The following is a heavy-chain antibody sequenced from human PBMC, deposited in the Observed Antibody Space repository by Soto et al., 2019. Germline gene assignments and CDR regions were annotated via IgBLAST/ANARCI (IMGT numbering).Heavy chain of an antibody. CDR1: GGSISSYY. V-gene: IGHV4-59*01. CDR3: ARSHLANGSDNWFDP. CDR2: IYYSGST. J-gene: IGHJ5*02. Sequence: SETLSLTCTVSGGSISSYYWSWIQQPPGKGLEWIGYIYYSGSTNYNPSLKSRVTISVDTSKNQFSLKLSSVTAADTAVYYCARSHLANGSDNWFDPWGQGTLVTVPS. D-gene: IGHD1-26*01.